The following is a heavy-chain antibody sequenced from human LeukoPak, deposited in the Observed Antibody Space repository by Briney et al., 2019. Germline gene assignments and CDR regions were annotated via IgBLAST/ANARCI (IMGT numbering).Heavy chain of an antibody. CDR2: FDPEDGET. V-gene: IGHV1-24*01. CDR1: GYTLTELS. J-gene: IGHJ5*02. CDR3: ATDKGHDFWSPEGFDP. Sequence: GASVKVSCKVSGYTLTELSMHWVRQAPGKGLEWMGGFDPEDGETIYAQKFQGRVTMTEDTSTDTAYMGLSSLRSEDTAVYYCATDKGHDFWSPEGFDPWGQGTLVTVSS. D-gene: IGHD3-3*01.